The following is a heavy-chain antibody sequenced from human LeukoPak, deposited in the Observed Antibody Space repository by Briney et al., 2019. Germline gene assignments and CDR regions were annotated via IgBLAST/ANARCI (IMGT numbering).Heavy chain of an antibody. Sequence: GGSLRLSCAASGFTFSSYAMSWVRQAPGKGLEWVSAISGSGGSTYYADSVKGRFTISRDNSKNTLYLQMNSLRAEDTAVYYCAKGGSVAGTSKPPYLDYWGQGTLVTVSS. V-gene: IGHV3-23*01. D-gene: IGHD6-19*01. CDR2: ISGSGGST. J-gene: IGHJ4*02. CDR3: AKGGSVAGTSKPPYLDY. CDR1: GFTFSSYA.